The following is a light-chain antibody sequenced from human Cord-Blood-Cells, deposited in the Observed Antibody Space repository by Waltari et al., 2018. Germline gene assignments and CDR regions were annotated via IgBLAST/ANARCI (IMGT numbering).Light chain of an antibody. V-gene: IGKV1-39*01. J-gene: IGKJ2*01. CDR1: QSISSY. CDR2: AAS. Sequence: DIQMIQSQSSLSASVGHRVTITCRASQSISSYLNWYQQKPEKAPKLRLYAASSLQRGVPSRFSCSGSGTDFTLTISSLQPEDFATDYCHQSYSTPYTFGQGTKLEIK. CDR3: HQSYSTPYT.